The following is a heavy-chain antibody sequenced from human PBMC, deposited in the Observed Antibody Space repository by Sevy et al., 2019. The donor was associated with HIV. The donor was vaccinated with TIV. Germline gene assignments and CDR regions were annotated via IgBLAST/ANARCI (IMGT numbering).Heavy chain of an antibody. V-gene: IGHV3-13*01. Sequence: GGSLRLSCAASGFTFSSYDMHWVRQATGKGLEWVSAIGTAGDTYYPGSVKGRFTISRENAKNSLYLQMNSLRARDTPVYYCARGRYYYDRSGYGLDLWGRGTLVTVSS. D-gene: IGHD3-22*01. CDR3: ARGRYYYDRSGYGLDL. CDR2: IGTAGDT. CDR1: GFTFSSYD. J-gene: IGHJ2*01.